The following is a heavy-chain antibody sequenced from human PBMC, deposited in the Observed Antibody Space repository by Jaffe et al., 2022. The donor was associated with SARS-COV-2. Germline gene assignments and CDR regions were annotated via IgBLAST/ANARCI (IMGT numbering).Heavy chain of an antibody. CDR3: SSTIRRTRGDV. J-gene: IGHJ6*04. V-gene: IGHV3-49*03. CDR1: GFTFGDYA. Sequence: EVQLVESGGGLVQPGRSLRLSCTASGFTFGDYAMSWFRQAPGKGLEWVGFIRSKAYGGTTEYAASVKGRFTISRDDSKSIAYLQMNSLKTEDTAVYHCSSTIRRTRGDVWGKGTTVTVSS. D-gene: IGHD2-2*01. CDR2: IRSKAYGGTT.